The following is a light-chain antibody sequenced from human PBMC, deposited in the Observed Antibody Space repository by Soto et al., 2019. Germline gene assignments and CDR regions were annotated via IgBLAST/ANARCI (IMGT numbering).Light chain of an antibody. CDR1: QSVSGSY. CDR2: GAS. Sequence: EIVMTQSPATLSVSPGERATLSCRASQSVSGSYLAWYQQKPGQAPRLLIYGASSRATGIPDRFSGSGSGTDLTLTISRLEPEDFAVYYCQQYGSSPRTFGQGTKVDIK. J-gene: IGKJ1*01. CDR3: QQYGSSPRT. V-gene: IGKV3-20*01.